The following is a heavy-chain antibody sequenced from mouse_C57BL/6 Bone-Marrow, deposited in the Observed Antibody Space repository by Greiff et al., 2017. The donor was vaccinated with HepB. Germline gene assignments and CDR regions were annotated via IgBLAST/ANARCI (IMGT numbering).Heavy chain of an antibody. CDR3: APTYDFDY. CDR1: GFTFSSYT. J-gene: IGHJ2*01. V-gene: IGHV5-9*01. Sequence: DVMLVESGGGLVKPGGSLKLSCAASGFTFSSYTMSWVRQTPEKRLEWVATISGGGGNTYYPDSVKGRFTISRDNAKNTLYLQMSSLRSEDTALYYCAPTYDFDYWGQGTTLTVSS. CDR2: ISGGGGNT. D-gene: IGHD2-12*01.